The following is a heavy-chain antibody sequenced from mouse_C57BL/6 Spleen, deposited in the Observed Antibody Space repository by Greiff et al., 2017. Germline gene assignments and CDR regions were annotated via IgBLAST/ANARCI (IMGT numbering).Heavy chain of an antibody. D-gene: IGHD1-1*01. J-gene: IGHJ4*01. Sequence: VQLQQPGAELVMPGASVKLSCKASGYTFTSYWMPWVKQRPGQGLEWIGEIDPSDSYTNYNQKFKGKSTLTVDKSSSTAYMQLSSLTSEDSAVYYCARGSSYNYYAMDYWGQGTSVTVSS. CDR3: ARGSSYNYYAMDY. CDR2: IDPSDSYT. V-gene: IGHV1-69*01. CDR1: GYTFTSYW.